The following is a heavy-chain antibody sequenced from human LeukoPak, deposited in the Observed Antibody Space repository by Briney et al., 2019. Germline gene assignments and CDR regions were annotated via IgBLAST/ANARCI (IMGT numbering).Heavy chain of an antibody. CDR3: VKGGIQLWLCTFDY. V-gene: IGHV3-64D*06. D-gene: IGHD5-18*01. Sequence: GGSLRLSCSASGFTFSSYAMHWVRQAPGKGLEYVSAISSHGGSTYYADSVKGRFTISRDNSKNTLYLQMSSLRAEDTAVYYCVKGGIQLWLCTFDYWGQGTLVTVSS. J-gene: IGHJ4*02. CDR1: GFTFSSYA. CDR2: ISSHGGST.